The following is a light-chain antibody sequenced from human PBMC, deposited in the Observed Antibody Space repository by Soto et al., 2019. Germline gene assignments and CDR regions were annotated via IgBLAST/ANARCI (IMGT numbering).Light chain of an antibody. CDR1: QDIKSY. J-gene: IGKJ4*01. Sequence: DIQMTQSPSSLSASVGDRVTITCQASQDIKSYLNWYQQKPGKAPKLLIYEASNLETGVPSRFSGSGSGRSFTFTISILQPEDIATYYCQQCDDFITFGGGTRMEIK. V-gene: IGKV1-33*01. CDR2: EAS. CDR3: QQCDDFIT.